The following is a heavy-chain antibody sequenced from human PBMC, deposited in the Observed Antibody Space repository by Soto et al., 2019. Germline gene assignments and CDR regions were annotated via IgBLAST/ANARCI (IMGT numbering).Heavy chain of an antibody. D-gene: IGHD5-12*01. V-gene: IGHV1-69*13. Sequence: GXSXKVSFKASGGTXISFGMGLVRQAPGQGLEWMGGIIPVFCRTNYAQRFRGRLTITADESTNTGYIDLISLRSEDTAVYYCAREGSGYNFWGQGTQGTVSS. J-gene: IGHJ4*02. CDR2: IIPVFCRT. CDR3: AREGSGYNF. CDR1: GGTXISFG.